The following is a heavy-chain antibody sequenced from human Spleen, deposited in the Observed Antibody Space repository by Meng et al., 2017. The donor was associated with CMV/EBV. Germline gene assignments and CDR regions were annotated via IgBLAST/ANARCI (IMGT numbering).Heavy chain of an antibody. Sequence: AASGFTFSDYNMNWVRQAPGKGLDWVSSISSLSNYIYYADSVKGRFTISRDHAKNSLYLQMNRLRVEDTAVYYCARSHYDFWSMGDYWGQGTLVTVSS. CDR2: ISSLSNYI. D-gene: IGHD3-3*01. V-gene: IGHV3-21*01. J-gene: IGHJ4*02. CDR1: GFTFSDYN. CDR3: ARSHYDFWSMGDY.